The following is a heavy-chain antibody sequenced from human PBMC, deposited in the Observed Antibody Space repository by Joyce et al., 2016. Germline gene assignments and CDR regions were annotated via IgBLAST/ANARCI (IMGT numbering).Heavy chain of an antibody. J-gene: IGHJ4*02. CDR3: ARVRDYYGSGSQPLDY. CDR1: GFTFSSYW. CDR2: IKQDGSEK. V-gene: IGHV3-7*01. D-gene: IGHD3-10*01. Sequence: EVQLVESGGGLVQPGGSLRLSCAASGFTFSSYWMSWVRQAPGKGLEWVANIKQDGSEKYYGDSVKGRFTISRDNAKNSLYLQMNSLRAEDTAVYYCARVRDYYGSGSQPLDYWGQGTLVTVSS.